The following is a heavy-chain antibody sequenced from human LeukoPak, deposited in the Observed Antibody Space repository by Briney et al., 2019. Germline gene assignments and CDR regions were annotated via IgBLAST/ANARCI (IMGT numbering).Heavy chain of an antibody. CDR3: AKDGGWASLGDN. CDR1: GFTFSHYG. CDR2: IRYDGSNK. V-gene: IGHV3-30*02. Sequence: GGSLRLSCAASGFTFSHYGMHWVRQAPGKGLEWVAFIRYDGSNKYYADSVRGRFTISRDNSKNTLYLQMNSLRPEDTAVYYCAKDGGWASLGDNWGQGTLVTVSS. D-gene: IGHD3-16*01. J-gene: IGHJ4*02.